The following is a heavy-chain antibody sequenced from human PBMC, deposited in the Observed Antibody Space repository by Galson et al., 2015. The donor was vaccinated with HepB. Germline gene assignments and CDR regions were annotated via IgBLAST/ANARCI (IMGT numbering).Heavy chain of an antibody. Sequence: SLRLSCAAPGFTFSSYGMHWIRQAPGKGLEWVSYISSSSSYTNYADSVKGRFTISRDNAKNSLYLQMNSLRAEDTAVYYCAGLNWNDVFAFDIWGQGTMVTVSS. J-gene: IGHJ3*02. V-gene: IGHV3-21*05. CDR1: GFTFSSYG. D-gene: IGHD1-1*01. CDR3: AGLNWNDVFAFDI. CDR2: ISSSSSYT.